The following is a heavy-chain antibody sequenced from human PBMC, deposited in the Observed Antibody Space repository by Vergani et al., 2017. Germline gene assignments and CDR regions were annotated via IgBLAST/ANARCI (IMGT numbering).Heavy chain of an antibody. Sequence: QVQLVQSGAEVKKPGASVKVSCKASGYTFTSYGISWVRQAPGQGLEWMGWISADNGNINYAQKLQGRVTMTTDTSTSTAYMELRSLRSDDTAVYYCARDSRGYCSSTSCPTHDYWGQGTLVTVSS. CDR2: ISADNGNI. D-gene: IGHD2-2*01. V-gene: IGHV1-18*01. J-gene: IGHJ4*02. CDR1: GYTFTSYG. CDR3: ARDSRGYCSSTSCPTHDY.